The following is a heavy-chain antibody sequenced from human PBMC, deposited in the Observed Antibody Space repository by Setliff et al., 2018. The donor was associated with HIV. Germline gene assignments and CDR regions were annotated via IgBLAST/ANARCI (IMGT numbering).Heavy chain of an antibody. J-gene: IGHJ4*02. CDR3: ASSGYCTDISCYVFDY. V-gene: IGHV1-69*13. CDR1: GGTFNTYA. Sequence: SVKVSCKASGGTFNTYAFSWVRHAPGQGLEWMGGIIPTLSSTKYARKFQGRVTITADESTSTAYMEVISLRSEDTAVYYCASSGYCTDISCYVFDYWGQATPVNVSS. CDR2: IIPTLSST. D-gene: IGHD2-8*02.